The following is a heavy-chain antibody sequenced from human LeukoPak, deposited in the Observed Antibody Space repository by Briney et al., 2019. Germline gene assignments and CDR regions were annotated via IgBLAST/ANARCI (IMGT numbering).Heavy chain of an antibody. CDR2: IYPGDSDT. V-gene: IGHV5-51*01. D-gene: IGHD3-22*01. CDR1: GYSFTSYW. J-gene: IGHJ3*02. Sequence: GESLKISCKGSGYSFTSYWIGWVRQMPGKGLEWMGIIYPGDSDTRYSPSFQGQVTISADKSISTAYLQWSSLKASDTAMYYCASAKLGISSGLVDAFDIWGQGTMVTVSS. CDR3: ASAKLGISSGLVDAFDI.